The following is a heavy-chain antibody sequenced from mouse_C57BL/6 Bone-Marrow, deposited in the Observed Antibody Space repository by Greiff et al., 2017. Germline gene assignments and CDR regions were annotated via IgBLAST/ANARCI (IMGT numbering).Heavy chain of an antibody. V-gene: IGHV5-17*01. CDR2: ISSGSSTI. Sequence: EVQVVESGGGLVKPGGSLKLSCAASGFTFSDYGMHWVRQAPEKGLEWVAYISSGSSTIYYADTVKGRFTISRDNAKNTLFLQMTSLRSEDTAMYYCARNYYGNYGTLNDVWGTGTTVTVSS. CDR1: GFTFSDYG. D-gene: IGHD2-1*01. CDR3: ARNYYGNYGTLNDV. J-gene: IGHJ1*03.